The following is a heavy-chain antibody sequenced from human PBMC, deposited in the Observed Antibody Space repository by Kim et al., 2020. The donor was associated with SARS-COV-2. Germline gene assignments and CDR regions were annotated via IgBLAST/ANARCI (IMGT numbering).Heavy chain of an antibody. J-gene: IGHJ4*02. CDR2: IYYSGTT. D-gene: IGHD3-16*02. Sequence: SETLSLTCTVSGGSISSSTYYWGWVRQPPGKGLEWIGNIYYSGTTYYHPSLKSRVTMSLDTSKNQFSLELHSVTAADTAVYYCVRDYLWGRDRRFVIPLDSWGQGTLVAVSS. V-gene: IGHV4-39*02. CDR1: GGSISSSTYY. CDR3: VRDYLWGRDRRFVIPLDS.